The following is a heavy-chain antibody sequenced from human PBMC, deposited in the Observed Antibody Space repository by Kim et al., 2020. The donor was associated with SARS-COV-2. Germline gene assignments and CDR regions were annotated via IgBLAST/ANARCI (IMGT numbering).Heavy chain of an antibody. CDR3: AREGSGSYNWLDP. CDR1: GYTFDTYA. V-gene: IGHV1-3*01. CDR2: INGGNRNT. J-gene: IGHJ5*02. Sequence: ASVKVSCKASGYTFDTYALYWVRQAPGQRFEWMGWINGGNRNTRYSQNFQGRVTITSDTSATTAYMELSSLTSKDTAVYYCAREGSGSYNWLDPLGQGTL. D-gene: IGHD3-10*01.